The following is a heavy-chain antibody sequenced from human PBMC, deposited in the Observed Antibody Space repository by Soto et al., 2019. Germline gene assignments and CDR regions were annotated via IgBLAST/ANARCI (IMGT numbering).Heavy chain of an antibody. Sequence: QVQLQESGPGLVQPSETLSLTCTVSGGSISNHYWSWIRQPPGKGLEWIGYIYYNGNTHYNPSLKSRVTMAVDTSKNQISLKLSSVTAADTAVYYCTRANWYSEYWGQGTLVTVSS. J-gene: IGHJ4*02. V-gene: IGHV4-59*11. CDR1: GGSISNHY. CDR3: TRANWYSEY. CDR2: IYYNGNT. D-gene: IGHD7-27*01.